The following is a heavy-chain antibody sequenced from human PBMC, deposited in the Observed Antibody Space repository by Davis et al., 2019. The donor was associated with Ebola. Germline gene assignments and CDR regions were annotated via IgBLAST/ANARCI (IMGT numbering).Heavy chain of an antibody. CDR3: ARDEGRYFDY. J-gene: IGHJ4*02. Sequence: AASVKVSCKASGYTFTSYGITWVRQAPGQGLEWMGWINPHNGNTNYAQKLQGRVTMTTDTSTSTAYMELRSLRSDDTAVYYCARDEGRYFDYWGQGTLVTVSS. CDR1: GYTFTSYG. CDR2: INPHNGNT. V-gene: IGHV1-18*04.